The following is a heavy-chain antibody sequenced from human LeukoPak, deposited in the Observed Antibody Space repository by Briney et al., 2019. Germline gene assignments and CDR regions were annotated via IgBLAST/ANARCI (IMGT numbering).Heavy chain of an antibody. Sequence: GGSLRLSCAASGFTFSSYWMSWVRQAPGKGLEWVANIKQDGSEKYYVDPVKGRFTISRDNSKNTLYLQMNSLRAEDTAVYYCAKDLGDYDGNSDLNYWGQGTLVTVSS. CDR3: AKDLGDYDGNSDLNY. V-gene: IGHV3-7*01. D-gene: IGHD4-23*01. CDR2: IKQDGSEK. J-gene: IGHJ4*02. CDR1: GFTFSSYW.